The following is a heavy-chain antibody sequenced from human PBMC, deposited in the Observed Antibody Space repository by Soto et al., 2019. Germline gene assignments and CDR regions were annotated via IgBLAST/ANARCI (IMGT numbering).Heavy chain of an antibody. J-gene: IGHJ5*02. CDR2: INPSGGST. CDR1: GGSFNTYA. CDR3: VRESTPTRWFDP. D-gene: IGHD2-2*01. Sequence: ASVKVSCKASGGSFNTYAISWVRQAPGQGLEWMGVINPSGGSTSYAQNFQGRVTMTRDTSTSTVYMELSSLSSEDTAVYYCVRESTPTRWFDPWGQGTLVTVSS. V-gene: IGHV1-46*02.